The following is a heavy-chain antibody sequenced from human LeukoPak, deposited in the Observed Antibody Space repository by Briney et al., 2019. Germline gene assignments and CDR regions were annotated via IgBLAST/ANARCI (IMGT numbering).Heavy chain of an antibody. D-gene: IGHD6-6*01. Sequence: ASVKVSCKASGYTFTSYGISWVRQAPGQGLEWMGWISAYNGNTNYAQKLQGRVTMTTDTSTSTAYMELRSLRSDDTAVYYCARHGLSIATPGRWFDPWGQGTLVTVSS. CDR3: ARHGLSIATPGRWFDP. J-gene: IGHJ5*02. CDR1: GYTFTSYG. CDR2: ISAYNGNT. V-gene: IGHV1-18*01.